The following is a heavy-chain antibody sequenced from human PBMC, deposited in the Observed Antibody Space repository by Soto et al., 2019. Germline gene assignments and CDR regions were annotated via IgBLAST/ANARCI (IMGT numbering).Heavy chain of an antibody. V-gene: IGHV4-39*01. CDR1: GGSIRSSSYY. J-gene: IGHJ4*01. CDR3: VSQSNLYYY. CDR2: VSYSGST. Sequence: SETLSLTCTVSGGSIRSSSYYWAWIRQPPGKGLEWTGSVSYSGSTYYNPSLKSRLTTSLGTSKNQFSLKLTSVAAADAAMYYCVSQSNLYYYWSHTILVTDSS. D-gene: IGHD2-21*01.